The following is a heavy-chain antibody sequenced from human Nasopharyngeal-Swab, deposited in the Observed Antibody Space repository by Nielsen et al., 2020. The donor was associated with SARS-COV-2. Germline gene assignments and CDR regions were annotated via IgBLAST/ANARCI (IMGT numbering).Heavy chain of an antibody. CDR3: AKDQDLSGFPMEV. CDR1: GGTFSTYG. J-gene: IGHJ6*02. V-gene: IGHV1-69*04. CDR2: INPMTGTE. D-gene: IGHD3-22*01. Sequence: SVKVSCKASGGTFSTYGFSWVRQAPGQGLEWMGRINPMTGTEKYAQKFQGRVTITADTSTTTASMELSSLRPEDTAVYYCAKDQDLSGFPMEVWGQGTTVIVSS.